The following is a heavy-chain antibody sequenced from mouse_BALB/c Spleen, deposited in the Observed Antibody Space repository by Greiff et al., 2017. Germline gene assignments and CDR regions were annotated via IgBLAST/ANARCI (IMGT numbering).Heavy chain of an antibody. CDR3: ARSGTGCLDY. CDR2: IDPANGNT. V-gene: IGHV14-3*02. CDR1: GFNIKDTY. D-gene: IGHD3-1*01. J-gene: IGHJ4*01. Sequence: VHVKQSGAELVKPGASVKLSCTASGFNIKDTYMHWVKQRPEQGLEWIGRIDPANGNTKYDPKFQGKATITADTSSNTAYLQLSSLTSEDTAVYYCARSGTGCLDYWGQGTSVTVSS.